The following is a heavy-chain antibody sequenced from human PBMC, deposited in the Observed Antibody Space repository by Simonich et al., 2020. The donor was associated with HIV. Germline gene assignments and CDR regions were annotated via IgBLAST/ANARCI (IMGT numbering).Heavy chain of an antibody. Sequence: QVHLQQWGAGLLKPSETLSLTCAVYGGSFSGYYWNWIRQPPGKGLEWIGEIDHSERNNYNPSLKSRVTISVDTSKNQFSLKLSSVTAADTAVYYCARRSGYDLDYWGQGTLVTVSS. J-gene: IGHJ4*02. V-gene: IGHV4-34*01. D-gene: IGHD5-12*01. CDR1: GGSFSGYY. CDR3: ARRSGYDLDY. CDR2: IDHSERN.